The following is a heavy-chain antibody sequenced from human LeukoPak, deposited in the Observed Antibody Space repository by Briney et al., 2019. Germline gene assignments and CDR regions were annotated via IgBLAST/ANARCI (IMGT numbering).Heavy chain of an antibody. V-gene: IGHV1-2*02. CDR3: ARDGFYCSSTSCYFDY. Sequence: APVKVSCKASGYTFTGYYMHWVRQAPGQGLEWMGWINPNSGGTNYAQKFQGRVTMTRDTSISTAYMELSRLRSDDTAVYYCARDGFYCSSTSCYFDYWGQGTLVTVSS. J-gene: IGHJ4*02. CDR2: INPNSGGT. CDR1: GYTFTGYY. D-gene: IGHD2-2*01.